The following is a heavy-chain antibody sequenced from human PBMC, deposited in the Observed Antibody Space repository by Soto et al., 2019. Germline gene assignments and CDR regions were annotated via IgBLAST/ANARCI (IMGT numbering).Heavy chain of an antibody. CDR3: ARDRSRDGYKRGATYYYYAMDV. D-gene: IGHD1-1*01. CDR2: IFYSGST. CDR1: GGSISSYY. Sequence: SETLSLTCTVSGGSISSYYWSWIRQSPGKGLEWIGYIFYSGSTNYNPSLKSRVTISIDTTKNQFSLKLSSVTAADTAVYYCARDRSRDGYKRGATYYYYAMDVWGQGTTVTVSS. J-gene: IGHJ6*02. V-gene: IGHV4-59*01.